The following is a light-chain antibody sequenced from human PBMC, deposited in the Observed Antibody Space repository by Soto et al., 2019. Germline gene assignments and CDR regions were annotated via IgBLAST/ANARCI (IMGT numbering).Light chain of an antibody. Sequence: EIVLTQSPGTLSLSPGERATLSCRASQSVSSSYLAWYQQKPGQAPRLLIYGASSRATGIPDRFSGSGSGTDVTLTISRREPEDFAVYYCRQYGGSPPITFGQGTRLEIK. V-gene: IGKV3-20*01. J-gene: IGKJ5*01. CDR1: QSVSSSY. CDR3: RQYGGSPPIT. CDR2: GAS.